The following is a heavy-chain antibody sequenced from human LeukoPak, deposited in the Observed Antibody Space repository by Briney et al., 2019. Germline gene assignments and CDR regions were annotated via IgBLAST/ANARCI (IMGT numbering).Heavy chain of an antibody. V-gene: IGHV3-7*01. J-gene: IGHJ4*02. CDR1: GFTSGPYW. CDR3: AIDRGSSGWYEFDY. CDR2: IKQDGSEK. D-gene: IGHD6-19*01. Sequence: GGSLRLSRAASGFTSGPYWMSWVRQAPGKGLEWVANIKQDGSEKYYVDSVRGRFTISRDNAKNSLYLQMNSLRAEVTAVYYCAIDRGSSGWYEFDYWGQGTLVTVSS.